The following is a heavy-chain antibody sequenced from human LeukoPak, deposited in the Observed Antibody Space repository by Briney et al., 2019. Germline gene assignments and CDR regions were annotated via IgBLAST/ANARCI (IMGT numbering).Heavy chain of an antibody. CDR1: GFTFSTYE. CDR2: ITRSGTTI. V-gene: IGHV3-48*03. CDR3: ARSALAGTYIDY. D-gene: IGHD3-16*01. J-gene: IGHJ4*02. Sequence: GGSLRLSCAASGFTFSTYEMKWVRQAPGQGLEWVSYITRSGTTIYCADSLKGRFTISKDNAKNSLYLQMNSLRAEDTAVYYCARSALAGTYIDYWGQGTLVTVSS.